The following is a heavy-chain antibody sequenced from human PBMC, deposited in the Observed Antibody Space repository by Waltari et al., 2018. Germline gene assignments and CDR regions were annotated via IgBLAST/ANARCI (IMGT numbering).Heavy chain of an antibody. V-gene: IGHV4-38-2*01. CDR1: GYSISSGYY. D-gene: IGHD3-3*01. Sequence: QVQLQESGPGLVKPSETLSLTCVVSGYSISSGYYWGWIRQPPGKGLERIGSIYHSGSTYYNPSLKSRVTMSIDTSRNQFSLKLTYVTAADTAVYYCARHGTRITMTSSFHYWGQGTLVTVSS. J-gene: IGHJ4*02. CDR2: IYHSGST. CDR3: ARHGTRITMTSSFHY.